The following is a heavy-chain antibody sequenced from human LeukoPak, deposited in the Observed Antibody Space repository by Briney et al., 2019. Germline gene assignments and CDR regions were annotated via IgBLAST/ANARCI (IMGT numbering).Heavy chain of an antibody. Sequence: PSETLSLTSSVSGGSISSYYWSWIRQPPGKGLEWIGYIYYSGSTNYNPSLKSRVTISVDTSKNHFSLKLYSVTAADTAVYYCARVVSSSWDYYYYMDVWGKGTTVTISS. D-gene: IGHD6-13*01. V-gene: IGHV4-59*01. CDR1: GGSISSYY. CDR3: ARVVSSSWDYYYYMDV. J-gene: IGHJ6*03. CDR2: IYYSGST.